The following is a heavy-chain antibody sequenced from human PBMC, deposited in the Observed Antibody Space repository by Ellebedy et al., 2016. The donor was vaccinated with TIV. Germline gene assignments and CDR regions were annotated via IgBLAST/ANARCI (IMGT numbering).Heavy chain of an antibody. CDR2: IYYSGST. CDR1: GGSISSYY. V-gene: IGHV4-59*01. D-gene: IGHD3-3*01. Sequence: SETLSLTXTVSGGSISSYYWSWIRQPPGKGLEWIGYIYYSGSTNYNPSLKSRVTISVDTPKNQFSLKLSSVTAADTAVYYCARGTPPQYYDFWSGYYTGRNWFDPWGQGTLVTVSS. CDR3: ARGTPPQYYDFWSGYYTGRNWFDP. J-gene: IGHJ5*02.